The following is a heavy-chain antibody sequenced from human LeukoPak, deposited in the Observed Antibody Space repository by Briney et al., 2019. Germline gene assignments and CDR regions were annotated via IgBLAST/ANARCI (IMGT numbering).Heavy chain of an antibody. Sequence: ASVKVSCKASGYTFAGYFIHWVRQAPGQGLAWMGWIKPSTGETKYAAKFQGRVTMTRDSPISTAYMELSSLRSDDTAMYYCARGHEITNYCSGVQSPWGQGTLVTVSS. V-gene: IGHV1-2*02. J-gene: IGHJ5*02. CDR2: IKPSTGET. CDR3: ARGHEITNYCSGVQSP. CDR1: GYTFAGYF. D-gene: IGHD3-10*02.